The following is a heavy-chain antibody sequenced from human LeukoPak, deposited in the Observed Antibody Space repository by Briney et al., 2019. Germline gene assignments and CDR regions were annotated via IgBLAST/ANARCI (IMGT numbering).Heavy chain of an antibody. CDR2: IIPIFGTA. J-gene: IGHJ4*02. V-gene: IGHV1-69*06. D-gene: IGHD6-19*01. CDR3: AREGQQWLVLHY. CDR1: GGTFSSYA. Sequence: KPGSSVKVSCKASGGTFSSYAISWVRQAPGKGLEWMGGIIPIFGTANYAQKCQGRVTTTADKSTSTAYMELSSLLSEDTAVYYCAREGQQWLVLHYWGQGTLVTVSS.